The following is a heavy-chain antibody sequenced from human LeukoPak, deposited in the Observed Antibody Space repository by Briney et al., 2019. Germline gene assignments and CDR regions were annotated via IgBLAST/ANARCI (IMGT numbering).Heavy chain of an antibody. J-gene: IGHJ4*02. CDR1: GGSISSYY. Sequence: SETLSLTCTVSGGSISSYYWSWIRQPPGKGLEWIGYIYYSGSTNYNPSLKSRVTISVDTSKNQFSLKLSSVTAADTAVYYCARGNGIAAAGTDYFDYWGQGTLVTVSS. D-gene: IGHD6-13*01. CDR3: ARGNGIAAAGTDYFDY. CDR2: IYYSGST. V-gene: IGHV4-59*01.